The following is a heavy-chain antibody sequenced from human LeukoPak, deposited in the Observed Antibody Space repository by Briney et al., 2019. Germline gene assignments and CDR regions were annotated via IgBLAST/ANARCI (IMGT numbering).Heavy chain of an antibody. CDR1: GLSISSGGDY. V-gene: IGHV4-31*03. CDR3: VRVASSAMATVYQYYMDV. Sequence: SETLSLTCTVSGLSISSGGDYWRWIRQHPGKGLEWIGFIDYSGGTYHNSSLQSRVTISLDTSKNQFSLKLRSMTAADTAVYYCVRVASSAMATVYQYYMDVWGKGTTVTVSS. J-gene: IGHJ6*03. CDR2: IDYSGGT. D-gene: IGHD5-18*01.